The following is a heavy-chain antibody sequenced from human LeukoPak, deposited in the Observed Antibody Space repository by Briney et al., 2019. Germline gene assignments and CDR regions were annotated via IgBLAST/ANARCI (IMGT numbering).Heavy chain of an antibody. Sequence: SQTLSLTCALSGDILSSNSAAWNWLRQSPSRGLEWLGRTYYRSNLYYDYAVSVKSRVTINPDTSKNQFSLQLNSVTPEDTAVYYCARVQRLGAFDIWGQGTMVTVSS. CDR3: ARVQRLGAFDI. D-gene: IGHD4-11*01. CDR2: TYYRSNLYY. J-gene: IGHJ3*02. V-gene: IGHV6-1*01. CDR1: GDILSSNSAA.